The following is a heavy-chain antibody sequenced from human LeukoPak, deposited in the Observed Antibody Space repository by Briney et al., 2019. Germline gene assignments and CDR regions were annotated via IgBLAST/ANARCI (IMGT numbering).Heavy chain of an antibody. D-gene: IGHD2-21*02. V-gene: IGHV3-21*04. CDR2: IGSSSSYI. Sequence: SGGSLRLSCAASGFTFSSYSMNWVRQAPGKGLEWVSSIGSSSSYIYYADPVKGRFTISRDNAKNSLYLQMNSLRAEDTAVYYCATSVGVTAHGAFDKWGHGTMVTVSS. CDR1: GFTFSSYS. J-gene: IGHJ3*02. CDR3: ATSVGVTAHGAFDK.